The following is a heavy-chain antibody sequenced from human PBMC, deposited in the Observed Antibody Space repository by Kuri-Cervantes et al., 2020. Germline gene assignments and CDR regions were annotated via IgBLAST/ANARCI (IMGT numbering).Heavy chain of an antibody. D-gene: IGHD5-12*01. CDR1: GGSFSGYY. CDR2: INHSGST. Sequence: SETLSLTCAVYGGSFSGYYWSWIRQPPGKGLEWIGEINHSGSTYYNPSLKSRVTISVDRSKNQFSLKLSSVTAADTAVYYCAREDGYELDAFDIWGQGTMVTVSS. V-gene: IGHV4-34*01. CDR3: AREDGYELDAFDI. J-gene: IGHJ3*02.